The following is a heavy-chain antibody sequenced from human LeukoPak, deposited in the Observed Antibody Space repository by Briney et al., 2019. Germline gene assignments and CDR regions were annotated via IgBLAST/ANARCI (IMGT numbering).Heavy chain of an antibody. CDR1: GFAFRTYA. D-gene: IGHD6-6*01. J-gene: IGHJ4*02. Sequence: GGSLRLSCAASGFAFRTYAIHWVRQAPGKGLEWVSFISWDGTIKYYADSVKGRFSISRDNSKNTLSLHMNSLRGEDTDVYYCARRRQLARSYYFDYWGQGTLATVSS. V-gene: IGHV3-30-3*01. CDR2: ISWDGTIK. CDR3: ARRRQLARSYYFDY.